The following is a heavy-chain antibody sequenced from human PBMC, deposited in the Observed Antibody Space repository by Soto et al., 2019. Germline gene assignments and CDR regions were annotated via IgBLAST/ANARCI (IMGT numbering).Heavy chain of an antibody. V-gene: IGHV2-26*01. Sequence: QVTLKESGPVLVKPTETLTLSCTVSGLSITDSEMGVSWIRQPPGQPLEWLAHIDSSGEKSYRTFLKSRLAISKDNSNIQIVLTMTNMDPADTATYYCARRHLAVAVSPWFDPWGQGIPVTVSS. J-gene: IGHJ5*02. D-gene: IGHD6-19*01. CDR3: ARRHLAVAVSPWFDP. CDR2: IDSSGEK. CDR1: GLSITDSEMG.